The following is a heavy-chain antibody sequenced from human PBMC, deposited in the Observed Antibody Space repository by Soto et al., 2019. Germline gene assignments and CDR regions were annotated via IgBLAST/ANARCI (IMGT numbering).Heavy chain of an antibody. Sequence: QVPLVQSGAEVKKPGASVQVSCKASGYTFTSYDINWVRQATGQGLEWMGWMNPNSGKTGYAQKFQGRVTMTRNTSISTAYMELSSLRSEDTAGYYGARERVRRGCVDWGQGTLVTVSS. V-gene: IGHV1-8*01. D-gene: IGHD3-10*01. CDR1: GYTFTSYD. CDR2: MNPNSGKT. J-gene: IGHJ4*02. CDR3: ARERVRRGCVD.